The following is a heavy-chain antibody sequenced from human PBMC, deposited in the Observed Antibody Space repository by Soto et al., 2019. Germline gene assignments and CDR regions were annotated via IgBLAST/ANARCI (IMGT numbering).Heavy chain of an antibody. V-gene: IGHV1-18*01. D-gene: IGHD6-19*01. CDR3: ARTVAAVPEFDY. CDR2: ISAYNGDT. CDR1: GYTFTNYG. Sequence: ASVKVSCKASGYTFTNYGITWVRQAPGQGLEWMGWISAYNGDTHYTQRLQGRVTMTTDTSTSTAYMELRGLRSDDTAVYYCARTVAAVPEFDYWGQGTLVTVSS. J-gene: IGHJ4*02.